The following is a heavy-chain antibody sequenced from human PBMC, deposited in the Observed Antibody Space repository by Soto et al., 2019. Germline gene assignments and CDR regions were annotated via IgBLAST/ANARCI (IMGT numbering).Heavy chain of an antibody. Sequence: QVQLVQSGAEVKKPGSSVKVSCKASGGTFSTYAINWVRLATGQGLEWMGGIIPMFGTANYAQKFQGRVTITTDESTTTGYMELSSLRYDATAVYYCASSLPYWYVDLWGRGTLVTVSS. J-gene: IGHJ2*01. CDR3: ASSLPYWYVDL. CDR1: GGTFSTYA. V-gene: IGHV1-69*05. CDR2: IIPMFGTA.